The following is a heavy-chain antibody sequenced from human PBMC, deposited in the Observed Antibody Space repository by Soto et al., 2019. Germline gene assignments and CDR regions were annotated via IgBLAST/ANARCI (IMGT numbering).Heavy chain of an antibody. CDR3: ARAKSFEFHNWFDP. V-gene: IGHV4-59*13. J-gene: IGHJ5*02. D-gene: IGHD3-10*01. CDR1: GGSISTYY. Sequence: WETLSLTCTATGGSISTYYWSWIRQPPGKGLEWIGHIYYTGNTNYNPSLKSRVTISVDTSTNRFSLRLRSVSAADTAVYYCARAKSFEFHNWFDPWGQGTLVTVSS. CDR2: IYYTGNT.